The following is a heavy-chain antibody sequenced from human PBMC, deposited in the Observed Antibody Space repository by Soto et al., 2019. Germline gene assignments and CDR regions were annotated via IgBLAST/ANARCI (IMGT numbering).Heavy chain of an antibody. CDR3: ARVPYDSSGYYSSNSFDP. J-gene: IGHJ5*02. CDR1: GGSISGGGYY. D-gene: IGHD3-22*01. V-gene: IGHV4-31*03. Sequence: QVQLQESGPGLVKPSQTLSLTCTVSGGSISGGGYYWSWIRQHPGKGLEWIGYIYYTGTTFYNPSIKSRVTISVDTSKNQFSLELSSVTAADTAVYYCARVPYDSSGYYSSNSFDPWGQGTLVTVSS. CDR2: IYYTGTT.